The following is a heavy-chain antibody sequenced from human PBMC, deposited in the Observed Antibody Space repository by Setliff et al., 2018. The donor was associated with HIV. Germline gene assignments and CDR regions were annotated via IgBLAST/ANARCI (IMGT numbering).Heavy chain of an antibody. D-gene: IGHD2-15*01. V-gene: IGHV4-34*01. Sequence: SETLSLTCDVYGGSLSGYYWSWIRQPPGKGLECIGEINHSGNTNYNASLKSRLTISIDMSKRQFYLRLNSVTAADTAVYYCARRERYCSGLACYRYFQHWGQGTLVTVSS. CDR2: INHSGNT. J-gene: IGHJ1*01. CDR1: GGSLSGYY. CDR3: ARRERYCSGLACYRYFQH.